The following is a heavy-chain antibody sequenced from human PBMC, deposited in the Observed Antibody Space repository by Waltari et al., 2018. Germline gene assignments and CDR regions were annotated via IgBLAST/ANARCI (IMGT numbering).Heavy chain of an antibody. Sequence: QVQLVQSGAEVKKPGSSVKVSCKASGGTFSSYAISWVRQAPGQGLEWMGGIIPIFGTANYAQKFQGRVTITADKSTSTAYMELSSLRSEDTAVYYCGGTRYCSSTSCYTLDYWGQGTLVTVSS. D-gene: IGHD2-2*02. CDR1: GGTFSSYA. CDR3: GGTRYCSSTSCYTLDY. V-gene: IGHV1-69*06. J-gene: IGHJ4*02. CDR2: IIPIFGTA.